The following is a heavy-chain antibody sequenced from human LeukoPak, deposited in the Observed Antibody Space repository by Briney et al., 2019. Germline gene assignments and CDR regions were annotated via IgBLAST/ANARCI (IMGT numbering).Heavy chain of an antibody. D-gene: IGHD3-10*01. CDR1: GGSISSYY. Sequence: SETLSLTCTVSGGSISSYYWSWIRQPPGKGLEGIGYIYYSGSTNYNPSLKSRVTISVDTSKNQFSLKLSSVTAADTAVYYCARGMSGSGTFQFDYWGQGTLVTVSS. J-gene: IGHJ4*02. CDR3: ARGMSGSGTFQFDY. V-gene: IGHV4-59*01. CDR2: IYYSGST.